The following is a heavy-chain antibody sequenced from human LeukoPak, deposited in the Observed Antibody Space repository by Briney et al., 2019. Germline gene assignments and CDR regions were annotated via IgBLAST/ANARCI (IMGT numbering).Heavy chain of an antibody. CDR1: GGTFSSYA. CDR2: IIPIFGTA. D-gene: IGHD3-3*01. CDR3: ARSLRFLEWLPHASDI. V-gene: IGHV1-69*13. Sequence: SVKVSCKASGGTFSSYAISWVRQAPGQGLEWMGGIIPIFGTANYAQKFQGRVTITADESTSTAYMELSSLRSEDTAVYYCARSLRFLEWLPHASDIWGQGTMVTVSS. J-gene: IGHJ3*02.